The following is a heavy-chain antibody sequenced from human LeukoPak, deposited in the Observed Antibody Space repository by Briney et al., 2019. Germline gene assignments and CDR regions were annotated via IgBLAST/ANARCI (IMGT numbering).Heavy chain of an antibody. Sequence: PSETLSLTCAVYGGSFSGYYWSWIRQPPGKGLEWIGEINHSGSTNYNPSLKSRVTIPVDTSKNQFSLKLSSVTAADTAVYYCAIGLRFLEWSAPAPVDYWGQGTLVTVSS. CDR3: AIGLRFLEWSAPAPVDY. CDR1: GGSFSGYY. V-gene: IGHV4-34*01. CDR2: INHSGST. D-gene: IGHD3-3*01. J-gene: IGHJ4*02.